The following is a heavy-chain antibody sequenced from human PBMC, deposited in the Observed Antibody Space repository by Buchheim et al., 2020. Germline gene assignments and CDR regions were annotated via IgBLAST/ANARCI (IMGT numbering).Heavy chain of an antibody. CDR1: GFTFSSYE. D-gene: IGHD2-2*01. J-gene: IGHJ4*02. CDR2: IRSSGSTT. CDR3: AREYCSSTSCSYFDY. V-gene: IGHV3-48*03. Sequence: EVQLVESGGGLVQPGGSLRLSCAASGFTFSSYEMNWVRQAPGKGLEWGSYIRSSGSTTYYADSVKGRFTISRDNAKNSLYLQMNSLRAEDTAFYYCAREYCSSTSCSYFDYWGQGTL.